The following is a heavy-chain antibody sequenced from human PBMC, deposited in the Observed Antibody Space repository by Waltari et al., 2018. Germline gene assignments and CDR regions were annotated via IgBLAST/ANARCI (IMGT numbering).Heavy chain of an antibody. Sequence: EVQLVESGGGLVQSGRSLRLSCAVSGFTFDDYAMHWVRQAPGKGLEWVSGISWNSGSIGYADSVKGRFTISRDNAKNFLYLQVNSLRAEDTALYYCAKDIDYYDSSGYLDYWGQGTLVTVSS. J-gene: IGHJ4*02. D-gene: IGHD3-22*01. CDR1: GFTFDDYA. CDR3: AKDIDYYDSSGYLDY. CDR2: ISWNSGSI. V-gene: IGHV3-9*01.